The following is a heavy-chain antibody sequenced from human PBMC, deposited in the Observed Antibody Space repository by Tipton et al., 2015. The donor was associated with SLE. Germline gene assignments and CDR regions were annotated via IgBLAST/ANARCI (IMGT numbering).Heavy chain of an antibody. V-gene: IGHV4-39*01. CDR3: ARRDCGGDCYYGH. CDR1: GGSISSSSYY. D-gene: IGHD2-21*01. J-gene: IGHJ4*02. Sequence: TLSLTCTVSGGSISSSSYYWGWIRQPPGKGLEWIGSIYYSGSTYYNPSLKSRVTISVDTSKNQFSLRLSSVTAADTAVYYCARRDCGGDCYYGHWGQGTQVTVSS. CDR2: IYYSGST.